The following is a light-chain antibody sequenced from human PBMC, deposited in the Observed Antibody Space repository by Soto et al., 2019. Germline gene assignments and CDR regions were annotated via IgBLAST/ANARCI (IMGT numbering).Light chain of an antibody. CDR2: DVT. CDR1: SSDIGVYDF. V-gene: IGLV2-14*01. CDR3: SSYTTSTTRV. Sequence: QSALTQPASVSGSPGQSITISCTGTSSDIGVYDFVSWYQQHPGRAPKLLIYDVTNRPSGISDRFSGSKSGNTASLTISALQPEDEADYYCSSYTTSTTRVFGGGTKLTVL. J-gene: IGLJ3*02.